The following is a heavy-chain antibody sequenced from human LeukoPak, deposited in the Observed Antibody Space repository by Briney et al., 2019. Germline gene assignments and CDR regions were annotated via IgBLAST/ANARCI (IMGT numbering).Heavy chain of an antibody. CDR3: ARRRRPRRYGSGDEDY. J-gene: IGHJ4*02. CDR1: GGSFSGYY. Sequence: SETLSLTCAVYGGSFSGYYWSWIRQPPGKGLEWIGEINHSGSTNYNPSLKSRVTISVDTSKNQFSRKLSSVTAADTAVYYCARRRRPRRYGSGDEDYWGQGTLVTVSS. CDR2: INHSGST. D-gene: IGHD3-10*01. V-gene: IGHV4-34*01.